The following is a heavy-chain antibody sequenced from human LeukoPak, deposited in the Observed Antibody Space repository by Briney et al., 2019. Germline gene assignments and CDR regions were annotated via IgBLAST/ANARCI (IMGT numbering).Heavy chain of an antibody. Sequence: PGGSLRLSCAASESTFTKFWVHWVRQAPGKGLVWVSFINRDGTTTTYADSVKGRFTISRDNSKNTLYLRMNGLRAEDTAVYYCATLPRGPTGYVGYGGEDYWGQGTLVTVSS. CDR1: ESTFTKFW. CDR3: ATLPRGPTGYVGYGGEDY. D-gene: IGHD5-12*01. CDR2: INRDGTTT. V-gene: IGHV3-74*03. J-gene: IGHJ4*02.